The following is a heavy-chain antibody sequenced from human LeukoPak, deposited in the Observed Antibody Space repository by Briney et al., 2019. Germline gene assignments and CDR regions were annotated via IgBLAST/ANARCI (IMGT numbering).Heavy chain of an antibody. V-gene: IGHV1-2*02. J-gene: IGHJ4*02. CDR2: INPKSGGT. Sequence: GPSVKVSCKTSGYTFTGYYMHWVRQAPGQGLEWMGWINPKSGGTSYPQKFQGRVSMTRDTSISTAYMELSRLRSDDTAVYYCVPSNNFYYFDYWGQGTLVTVSS. CDR1: GYTFTGYY. D-gene: IGHD1-1*01. CDR3: VPSNNFYYFDY.